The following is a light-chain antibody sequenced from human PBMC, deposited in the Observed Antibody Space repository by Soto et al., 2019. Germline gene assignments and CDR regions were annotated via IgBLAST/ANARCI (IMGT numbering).Light chain of an antibody. CDR1: QSVSGN. Sequence: IRMTQSPATLSVSLGERATLSCRASQSVSGNLAWYQHKPGQAPRLLISGASTRATGIPDRFSGSGSGTEFTLTISSLESEDFAVYYCQQYNSWPITFGQGTRLEIK. CDR2: GAS. CDR3: QQYNSWPIT. J-gene: IGKJ5*01. V-gene: IGKV3-15*01.